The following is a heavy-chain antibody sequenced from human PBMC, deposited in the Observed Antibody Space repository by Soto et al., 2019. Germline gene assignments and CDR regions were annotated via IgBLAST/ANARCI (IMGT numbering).Heavy chain of an antibody. Sequence: QLQLQETGRGLVKPSETLSLTCTVSGGSISSTVYYWGWIRQPPGKGLEWIGTIYYSGNTYYNPSLKTRVTLSVDTSKNQFSLRLSSVTAADTAVYYCARWFGELSFDYWGQGILVTVSS. D-gene: IGHD3-10*01. CDR1: GGSISSTVYY. CDR2: IYYSGNT. J-gene: IGHJ4*02. V-gene: IGHV4-39*01. CDR3: ARWFGELSFDY.